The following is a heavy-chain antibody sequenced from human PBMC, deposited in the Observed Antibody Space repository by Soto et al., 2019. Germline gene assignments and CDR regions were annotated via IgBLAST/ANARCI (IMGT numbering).Heavy chain of an antibody. J-gene: IGHJ4*02. CDR2: IYYSGNT. Sequence: SETLSLTCTVSGGSISSGGSYWGWIRQPPGKGLEWIGYIYYSGNTILNPSLRSRVTLSVDTSKNQFSLNLSSVTAADTAVYYCVRYCSTTKCPFDYWGQGTLVTVSS. V-gene: IGHV4-30-4*01. CDR3: VRYCSTTKCPFDY. D-gene: IGHD2-2*01. CDR1: GGSISSGGSY.